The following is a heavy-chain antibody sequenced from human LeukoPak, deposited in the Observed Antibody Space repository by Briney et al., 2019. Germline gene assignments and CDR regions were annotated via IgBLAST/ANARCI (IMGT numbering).Heavy chain of an antibody. V-gene: IGHV4-61*02. CDR2: IFASGIT. D-gene: IGHD3-10*01. Sequence: SETLSLTCTVSGGYISSGSYYWSWIRQPAEKGLEWIGRIFASGITNYNPSLMSRVTISVDTSNNQFSLKLSSVTAADTAVYYCARGPGSYSKEAFDMWGQGTMVTVSS. J-gene: IGHJ3*02. CDR3: ARGPGSYSKEAFDM. CDR1: GGYISSGSYY.